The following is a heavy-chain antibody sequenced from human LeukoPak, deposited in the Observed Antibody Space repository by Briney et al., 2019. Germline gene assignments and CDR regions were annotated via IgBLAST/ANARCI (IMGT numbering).Heavy chain of an antibody. Sequence: PSETLSLTCAVSGGSISSSNWWSWVRQPPGKGLEWIGEIYHSGSTNYNPSLKSRVTISVDKSKNQFSLKLSSVTAADTAVYYCARDPGITMIVTSRYYGMDVWGLGTTVTVSS. CDR1: GGSISSSNW. CDR3: ARDPGITMIVTSRYYGMDV. D-gene: IGHD3-22*01. V-gene: IGHV4-4*02. CDR2: IYHSGST. J-gene: IGHJ6*02.